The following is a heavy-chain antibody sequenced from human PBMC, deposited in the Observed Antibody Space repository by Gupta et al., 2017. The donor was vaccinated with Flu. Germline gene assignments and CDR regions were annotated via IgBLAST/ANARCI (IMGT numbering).Heavy chain of an antibody. CDR2: IKSKTDGGTT. J-gene: IGHJ4*02. D-gene: IGHD6-13*01. Sequence: EMQLVESGGGLVKPGGSLRVSCAASGFTFSKASMSWVRQAPGKGLEWVGRIKSKTDGGTTDYAAPVKGRFIISRDDSKNTLYLQMNSLKTEDTAVYYCTNGIAVAGTEYWGQGTLVTVSS. CDR3: TNGIAVAGTEY. V-gene: IGHV3-15*01. CDR1: GFTFSKAS.